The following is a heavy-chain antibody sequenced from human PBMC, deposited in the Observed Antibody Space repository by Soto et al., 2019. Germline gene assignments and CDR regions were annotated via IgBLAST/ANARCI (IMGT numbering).Heavy chain of an antibody. V-gene: IGHV4-30-4*01. J-gene: IGHJ5*02. CDR2: IYYSGST. CDR1: GGSISSGDYY. Sequence: QVQLQESGPGLVKPSQTLSLTCTVSGGSISSGDYYWSWIRQPPGKGLEWIGYIYYSGSTYYNPSLKSRVTISVDTSKNQFFLKLSSVTAADTAVYYCARGRFLEWLLSGWFDPWGQGTLVTVSS. D-gene: IGHD3-3*01. CDR3: ARGRFLEWLLSGWFDP.